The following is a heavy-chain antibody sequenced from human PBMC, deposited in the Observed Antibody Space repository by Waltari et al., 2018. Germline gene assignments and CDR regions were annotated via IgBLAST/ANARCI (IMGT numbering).Heavy chain of an antibody. CDR3: ARGVTYGSGFGY. CDR1: GFTFSSYW. V-gene: IGHV3-7*01. J-gene: IGHJ4*02. D-gene: IGHD3-10*01. Sequence: EVQLVESGGGLVQPGGSLRLSCAASGFTFSSYWMSWVRQAPGKGLEWVANIKQDGSEKYYVDSVKGRLTIARDNAKNSLYLQMNSLRAEDAAVYYCARGVTYGSGFGYWGQGTLVTVSS. CDR2: IKQDGSEK.